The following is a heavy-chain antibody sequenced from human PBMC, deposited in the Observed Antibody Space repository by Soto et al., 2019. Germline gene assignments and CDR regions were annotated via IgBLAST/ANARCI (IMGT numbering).Heavy chain of an antibody. Sequence: SETLSLTCTVSGGSISSSSYYWGWIRQPPGKGLEWIGSIYYSGSTYYNPSLKSRVTISVDTSKNQFSLKLSSVTAADTAVYYCARQPSVLGGYYYYYMDVWGKGTTVTVSS. V-gene: IGHV4-39*01. J-gene: IGHJ6*03. CDR1: GGSISSSSYY. D-gene: IGHD3-16*01. CDR2: IYYSGST. CDR3: ARQPSVLGGYYYYYMDV.